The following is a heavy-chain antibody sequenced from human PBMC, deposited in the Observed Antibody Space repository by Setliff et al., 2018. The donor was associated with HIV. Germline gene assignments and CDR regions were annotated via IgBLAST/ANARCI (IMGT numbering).Heavy chain of an antibody. CDR2: MYISGST. J-gene: IGHJ3*02. V-gene: IGHV4-4*08. Sequence: PSETLSLTCTVSGGSISSYYWSWIRQPPGKGLEWIGHMYISGSTTYNPSLKSRVTLSVDTSRNQFSLNLSSVTAADTAVYYCARAINKAFDIWGQGTMVTVSS. CDR3: ARAINKAFDI. CDR1: GGSISSYY.